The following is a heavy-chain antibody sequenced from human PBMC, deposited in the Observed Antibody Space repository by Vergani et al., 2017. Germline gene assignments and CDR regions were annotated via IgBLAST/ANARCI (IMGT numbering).Heavy chain of an antibody. D-gene: IGHD1-7*01. V-gene: IGHV1-69*01. CDR2: IIPIFGTA. J-gene: IGHJ5*02. CDR3: ARDKTYNWNYVPGMHNWFDP. Sequence: QVQLVQSGAEVKKPGSSVKVSCKASGGTFSSYAISWVRQAPGQGLEWMGGIIPIFGTANYAQKFQGRVTITADESTSTAYMELSSLRSEDTAVYYCARDKTYNWNYVPGMHNWFDPWGQGTLVTVSS. CDR1: GGTFSSYA.